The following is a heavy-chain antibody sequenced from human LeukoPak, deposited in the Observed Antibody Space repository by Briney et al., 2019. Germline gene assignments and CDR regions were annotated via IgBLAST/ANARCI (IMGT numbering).Heavy chain of an antibody. CDR1: GGSFSGYY. Sequence: SETLSLTCAAYGGSFSGYYWSWIRQPPGKGLEWIGEINHSGSTNYNPSLKSRVTISVDTSKNQFSLKLSSVTAADTAVYYCARGLETISDAFDIWGQGTVVTVSS. CDR2: INHSGST. D-gene: IGHD3-3*01. J-gene: IGHJ3*02. V-gene: IGHV4-34*01. CDR3: ARGLETISDAFDI.